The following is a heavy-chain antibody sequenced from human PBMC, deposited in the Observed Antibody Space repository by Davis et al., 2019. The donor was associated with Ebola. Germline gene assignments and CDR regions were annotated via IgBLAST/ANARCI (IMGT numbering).Heavy chain of an antibody. CDR3: TRDEQQWLGGYYYGMDV. CDR1: GFTFSNAW. Sequence: PGGSLRLSCAASGFTFSNAWMSWVRQAPGKGLEWVGRIKSKTDGGTTDYAAPVKGRFTISRDDSKNTLYLQMNSLKTEDTAVYYCTRDEQQWLGGYYYGMDVWGQGTTVTVSS. CDR2: IKSKTDGGTT. V-gene: IGHV3-15*01. D-gene: IGHD6-19*01. J-gene: IGHJ6*02.